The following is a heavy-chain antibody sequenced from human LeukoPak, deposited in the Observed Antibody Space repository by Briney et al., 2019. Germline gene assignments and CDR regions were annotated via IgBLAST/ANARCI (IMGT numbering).Heavy chain of an antibody. CDR1: GFTFSSYW. J-gene: IGHJ4*02. D-gene: IGHD3-22*01. CDR3: ARLSYDSSGYYYDY. V-gene: IGHV3-74*01. Sequence: PGGSLRLSCAASGFTFSSYWMHWVRQAPGKGLVWVSRINSDGSSTSYADSVKCRVTISRDNAKNTLYLQMNSLRAEDTAVYYCARLSYDSSGYYYDYWGQGTLVTVSS. CDR2: INSDGSST.